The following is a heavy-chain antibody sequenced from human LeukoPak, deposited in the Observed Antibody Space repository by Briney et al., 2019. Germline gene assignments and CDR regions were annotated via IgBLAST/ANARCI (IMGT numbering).Heavy chain of an antibody. CDR3: ARAYPSPNRPY. V-gene: IGHV1-2*02. CDR1: GYTFSGYY. Sequence: ASVKVSCKASGYTFSGYYMHWVRQAPGQGLEWMGWINPNSGGTNYAEKVQGRVTMTRDTPITTAYMELNRLRSDDTAVYYCARAYPSPNRPYWGQGILVTVS. CDR2: INPNSGGT. J-gene: IGHJ4*02. D-gene: IGHD1-14*01.